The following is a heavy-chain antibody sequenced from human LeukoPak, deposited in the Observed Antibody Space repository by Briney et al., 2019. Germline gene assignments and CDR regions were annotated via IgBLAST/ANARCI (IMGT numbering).Heavy chain of an antibody. J-gene: IGHJ3*02. V-gene: IGHV4-4*07. CDR3: ATPSSYYDSSGYYFIDAFDI. D-gene: IGHD3-22*01. CDR1: GGSISSYY. CDR2: IYTSGST. Sequence: SETLSLTCTVSGGSISSYYWSWIRQPAGKGLEWIGRIYTSGSTNYNPSLKSRVTMSVDTSKNQFSLELSSLTAADTAVYYCATPSSYYDSSGYYFIDAFDIWGQGTMVTVSS.